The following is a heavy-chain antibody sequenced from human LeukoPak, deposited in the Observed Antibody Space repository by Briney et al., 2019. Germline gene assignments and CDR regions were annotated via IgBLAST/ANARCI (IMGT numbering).Heavy chain of an antibody. CDR1: GFTFSSYS. V-gene: IGHV3-48*01. CDR3: ARHGKDYGSGSPLGYYYYMDV. J-gene: IGHJ6*03. CDR2: ISSSSSTI. Sequence: GALRLSCAASGFTFSSYSMNWVRQAPGKGLEWVSYISSSSSTIYYADSVKGRFTISRDNAKNSLYLQMNSLRAEDTAVYYCARHGKDYGSGSPLGYYYYMDVWGKGTTVTISS. D-gene: IGHD3-10*01.